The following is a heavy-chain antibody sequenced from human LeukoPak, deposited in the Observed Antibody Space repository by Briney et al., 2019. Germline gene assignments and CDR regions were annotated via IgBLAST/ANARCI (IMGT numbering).Heavy chain of an antibody. CDR2: IIPIFGTA. D-gene: IGHD2-2*01. J-gene: IGHJ6*03. Sequence: ASVKVSCKASGGTFSSYAISWVRQAPGQGLEWMGGIIPIFGTANYAQKFQGRVTITADESTSTAYMELSSLRSEDTAVYYCASGPPPVVPAAMQPPYYYYYMDVWGKGTTVTVSS. CDR1: GGTFSSYA. CDR3: ASGPPPVVPAAMQPPYYYYYMDV. V-gene: IGHV1-69*13.